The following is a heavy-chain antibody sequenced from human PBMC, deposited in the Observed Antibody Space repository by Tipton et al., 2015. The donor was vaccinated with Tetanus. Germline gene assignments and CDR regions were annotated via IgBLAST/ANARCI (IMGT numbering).Heavy chain of an antibody. Sequence: SLRLSCAASGFTFSSYSMNWVRQAPGKGLEWVSVIYSDGSTYYADSVKDRFTISRDNSKNTLYLQMISLRVEDTAVYYCARETYYYDSSGVHNWFDPWGQGTLVTVSS. CDR2: IYSDGST. CDR1: GFTFSSYS. CDR3: ARETYYYDSSGVHNWFDP. D-gene: IGHD3-22*01. J-gene: IGHJ5*02. V-gene: IGHV3-66*01.